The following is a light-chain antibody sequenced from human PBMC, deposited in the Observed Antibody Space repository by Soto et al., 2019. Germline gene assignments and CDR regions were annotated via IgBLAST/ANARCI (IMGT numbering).Light chain of an antibody. CDR3: QQYYSTPIT. J-gene: IGKJ5*01. CDR1: QIVLYSSNNKNY. V-gene: IGKV4-1*01. CDR2: WAS. Sequence: DIVMTQSPDSLAVSLGERATINCKSSQIVLYSSNNKNYLAWYQQKPGQPPKLLIYWASTRESGVPDRFRGSGSGTDFTLTIDSLQAEDVAVYYCQQYYSTPITFGQGTRLEI.